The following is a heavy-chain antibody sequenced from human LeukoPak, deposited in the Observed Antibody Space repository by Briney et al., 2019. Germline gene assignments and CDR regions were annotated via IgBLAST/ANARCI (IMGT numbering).Heavy chain of an antibody. CDR2: IYYSGST. CDR1: GGSINSSSYY. D-gene: IGHD6-19*01. J-gene: IGHJ4*02. Sequence: PSETLSLTCTVSGGSINSSSYYWGWIRQPPGKGLEWIGSIYYSGSTYYNPSLKSRVTISVDTSKNQFSLKLSSVTAADTAVYYCARHRPKYSSGWYYFDYWGQGTLVTVSS. CDR3: ARHRPKYSSGWYYFDY. V-gene: IGHV4-39*01.